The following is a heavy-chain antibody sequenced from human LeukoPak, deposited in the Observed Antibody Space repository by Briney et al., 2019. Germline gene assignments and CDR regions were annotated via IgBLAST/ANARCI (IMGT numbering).Heavy chain of an antibody. Sequence: SETLSLTCTVSGGSISSYYWSWTRQPPGKGLEWIGYIYYSGSTNYNPSLKSRVTISVDTSKNQFSLKLSSVTAADTAVYYCARLYCSSTSCLYWYFDLWGRGTLVTVSS. CDR2: IYYSGST. CDR1: GGSISSYY. CDR3: ARLYCSSTSCLYWYFDL. J-gene: IGHJ2*01. D-gene: IGHD2-2*01. V-gene: IGHV4-59*08.